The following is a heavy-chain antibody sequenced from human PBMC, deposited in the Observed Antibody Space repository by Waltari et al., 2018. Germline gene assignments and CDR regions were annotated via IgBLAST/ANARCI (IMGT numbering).Heavy chain of an antibody. J-gene: IGHJ4*02. CDR1: GFTFRTYA. V-gene: IGHV3-64D*06. D-gene: IGHD5-12*01. Sequence: EVQLVESGGGLVQPGGSLRLSCSASGFTFRTYAMHWVGQAPGKGREYVSAINSNGFGTYYADSVKGRFTISRDNSKNTLYLQMSSLRAEDTAVYYCVKRSGYSGYDPNWGQGTLVTVSS. CDR3: VKRSGYSGYDPN. CDR2: INSNGFGT.